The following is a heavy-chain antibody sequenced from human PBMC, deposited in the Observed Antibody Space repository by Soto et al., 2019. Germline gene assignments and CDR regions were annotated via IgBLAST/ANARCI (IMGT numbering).Heavy chain of an antibody. CDR2: IYYTGST. J-gene: IGHJ4*02. V-gene: IGHV4-39*01. CDR1: SGSISSSNYY. D-gene: IGHD3-16*01. CDR3: VTVGGNFDYIWGGLRDH. Sequence: QLQLQESGPGLVKPSETLSLTCRVSSGSISSSNYYWGWIRQPPGKGLEWIGSIYYTGSTYYNPSLKSRVTISVDISKNQFSLKLRSLTAADTATYYCVTVGGNFDYIWGGLRDHWGQGTLVTVSS.